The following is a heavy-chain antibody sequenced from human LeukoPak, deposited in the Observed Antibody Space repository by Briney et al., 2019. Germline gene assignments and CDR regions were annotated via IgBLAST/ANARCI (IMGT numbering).Heavy chain of an antibody. V-gene: IGHV1-18*01. J-gene: IGHJ4*02. Sequence: ASVKVSCKASGYTFTSYGISWVRQAPGQGLEWMGWISAYNGNTNYAQELQGRVTMTTDTSTSTAYMELRSLRSDDTAVYYCARVFGVYDYVWGSYRWDPFDYWGQGTLVTVSS. CDR3: ARVFGVYDYVWGSYRWDPFDY. CDR1: GYTFTSYG. D-gene: IGHD3-16*02. CDR2: ISAYNGNT.